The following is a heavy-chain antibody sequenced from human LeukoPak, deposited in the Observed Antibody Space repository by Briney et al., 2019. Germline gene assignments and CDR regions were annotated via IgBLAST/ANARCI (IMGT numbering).Heavy chain of an antibody. J-gene: IGHJ3*02. CDR1: GFTFDDYA. CDR3: AKDASIAAETDDAFDI. CDR2: ISWNSGSI. Sequence: PGGSLRLSCAASGFTFDDYAMHWVRQAPGKGLEWVSGISWNSGSIGYADSVKGRFTISRDNAKNSLYLQMNSLRAEDTALYYCAKDASIAAETDDAFDIWGQGTMVTVSS. D-gene: IGHD6-13*01. V-gene: IGHV3-9*01.